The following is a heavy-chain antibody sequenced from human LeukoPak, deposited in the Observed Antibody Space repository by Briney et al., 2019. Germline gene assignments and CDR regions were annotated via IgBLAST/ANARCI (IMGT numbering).Heavy chain of an antibody. CDR2: ISGGGAGT. J-gene: IGHJ4*02. Sequence: GGSLRLSCAASGFTFSSYAMSWVRQAPGKGLEWVSSISGGGAGTYYADSVRGRFTISRDNSKNTLYLQTNSLRAEDTALYYCAKDFVRYNIQFDYWGQGALVTVSS. V-gene: IGHV3-23*01. D-gene: IGHD1-1*01. CDR1: GFTFSSYA. CDR3: AKDFVRYNIQFDY.